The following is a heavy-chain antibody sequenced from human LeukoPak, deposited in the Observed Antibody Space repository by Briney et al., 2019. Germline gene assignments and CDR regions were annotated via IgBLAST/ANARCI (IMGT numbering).Heavy chain of an antibody. CDR1: GFTFSSYS. J-gene: IGHJ4*02. CDR2: ISSSSSTI. D-gene: IGHD1-26*01. CDR3: ASGSYLFDY. Sequence: GGSLRLSCAASGFTFSSYSMNWVRQAPGKGLEWVSYISSSSSTIYYADSVKGRFTISRDNAKNSLYLQMNSLRAEDTAVYYCASGSYLFDYWGQGTLVTVSS. V-gene: IGHV3-48*01.